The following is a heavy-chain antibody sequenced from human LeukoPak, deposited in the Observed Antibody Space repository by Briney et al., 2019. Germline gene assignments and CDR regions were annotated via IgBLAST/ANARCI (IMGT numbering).Heavy chain of an antibody. CDR3: ARGLYSSDLDY. J-gene: IGHJ4*02. Sequence: ASVKVSRKASGYTFTCYYMHWVRQAPGQGLEWMGRINPNSGGTNYAQKFQGRVTMTRDTSISTAYMELSRLRSDDTAVYYCARGLYSSDLDYWGQGTLVTVSS. CDR2: INPNSGGT. D-gene: IGHD6-19*01. V-gene: IGHV1-2*06. CDR1: GYTFTCYY.